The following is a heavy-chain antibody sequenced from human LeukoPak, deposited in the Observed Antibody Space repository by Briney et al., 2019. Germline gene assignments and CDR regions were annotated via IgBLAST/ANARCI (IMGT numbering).Heavy chain of an antibody. Sequence: PSETLSLTCAVYGGSFSGYYWSWIRQPPGKGLEWIGEINHSGSTNYNPSLKSRVTISVDTSKNQFSLKLSSVTAADTVVYYCARGRAFVRYWGQGTLVTVSS. CDR3: ARGRAFVRY. J-gene: IGHJ4*02. CDR1: GGSFSGYY. V-gene: IGHV4-34*01. CDR2: INHSGST. D-gene: IGHD3-16*01.